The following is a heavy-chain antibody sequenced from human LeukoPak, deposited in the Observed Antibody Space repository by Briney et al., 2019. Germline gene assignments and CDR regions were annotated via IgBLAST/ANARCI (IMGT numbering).Heavy chain of an antibody. D-gene: IGHD3-10*01. Sequence: PGGSLRLSCAASGFTFSSYAMSWVRQAPGKGLEWVSAISGSGGSTYYADSVKGRFTISRDNFKNTLYLQMNSLRAEDTAVYYCAKGEGYWSHYYGSGSYQYYFDYWGQGTLVTVSS. V-gene: IGHV3-23*01. CDR2: ISGSGGST. CDR3: AKGEGYWSHYYGSGSYQYYFDY. CDR1: GFTFSSYA. J-gene: IGHJ4*02.